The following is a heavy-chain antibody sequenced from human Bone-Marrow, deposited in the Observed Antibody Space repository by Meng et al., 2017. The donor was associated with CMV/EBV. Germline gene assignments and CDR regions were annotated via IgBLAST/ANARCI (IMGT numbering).Heavy chain of an antibody. J-gene: IGHJ6*02. D-gene: IGHD3-3*01. CDR3: AREYYDFWSGPLDYYYYGMDV. CDR1: GFTFSDHY. CDR2: INSDGSST. Sequence: GESLKISCAASGFTFSDHYMDWVRQAPGKGLVWVSRINSDGSSTSYADSVKGRFTISRDNAKNTLYLQMNSLRAEDTAVYYCAREYYDFWSGPLDYYYYGMDVWGQGTTVTVSS. V-gene: IGHV3-74*01.